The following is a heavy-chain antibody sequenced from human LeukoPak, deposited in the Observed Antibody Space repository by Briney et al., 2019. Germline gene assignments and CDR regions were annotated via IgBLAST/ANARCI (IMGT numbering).Heavy chain of an antibody. V-gene: IGHV3-48*01. D-gene: IGHD3-9*01. CDR2: ISSSGSTI. J-gene: IGHJ4*02. Sequence: GGSLRLSCAASGFTFSNYGMNWVRQAPGKGLEWVSYISSSGSTIYYADSVKGRFTISRDNSKNTLYLQMNSLRAEDTAVYYCAKPHDILTGYYTLFDYWGQGTLVTVSS. CDR1: GFTFSNYG. CDR3: AKPHDILTGYYTLFDY.